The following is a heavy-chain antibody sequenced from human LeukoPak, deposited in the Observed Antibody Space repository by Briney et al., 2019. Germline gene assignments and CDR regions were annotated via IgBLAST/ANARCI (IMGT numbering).Heavy chain of an antibody. Sequence: GASVKVSCKASGYTFTSYYMHRVRQAPGQGLEWMGIINPSGGSTSYAQKFQGRVTMTRDTSISTAYMELSRLRSDDTAVYYCARVTLEYYMDVWGKGTTVTISS. D-gene: IGHD4-23*01. CDR3: ARVTLEYYMDV. V-gene: IGHV1-46*01. CDR1: GYTFTSYY. J-gene: IGHJ6*03. CDR2: INPSGGST.